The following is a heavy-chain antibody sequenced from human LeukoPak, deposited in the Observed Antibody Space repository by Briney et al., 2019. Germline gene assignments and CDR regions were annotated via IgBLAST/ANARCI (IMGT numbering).Heavy chain of an antibody. J-gene: IGHJ3*01. CDR3: ARTSPVLGDAFDV. CDR1: GFTFSSYW. CDR2: INSDGSST. Sequence: SGGSLRLSCAASGFTFSSYWMHWVRQAPGKGLVWVSRINSDGSSTSYADSVKGRFTISRDNAKNTLYLQMNSLRAEDTAVYYCARTSPVLGDAFDVWGQGTMVTVSS. D-gene: IGHD2-15*01. V-gene: IGHV3-74*01.